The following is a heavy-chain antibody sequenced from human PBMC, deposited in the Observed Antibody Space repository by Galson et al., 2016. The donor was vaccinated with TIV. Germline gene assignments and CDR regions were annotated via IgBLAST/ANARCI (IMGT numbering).Heavy chain of an antibody. CDR1: GLIFSNAW. CDR2: IRSHFDGGTV. Sequence: SLRLSCAASGLIFSNAWMTWVRQEPGKGLEWVGRIRSHFDGGTVDYAAHVKGRFSISRDDSKNTLFLMMTRLKTEGTAVYYCSRGADGDYLGSDSSDIWGPGTTVIVSS. CDR3: SRGADGDYLGSDSSDI. D-gene: IGHD4-17*01. V-gene: IGHV3-15*01. J-gene: IGHJ3*02.